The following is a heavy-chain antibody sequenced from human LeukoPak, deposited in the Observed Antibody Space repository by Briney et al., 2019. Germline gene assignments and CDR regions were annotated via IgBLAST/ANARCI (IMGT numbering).Heavy chain of an antibody. CDR3: AKEVQWLVGGYFDL. Sequence: GGSLRLSCAASGFIFSDYYMDWVREAPGKGLEWVGRTKTKADSYITEYAASVKGRFTISRDDSKNSLYLQMNSLKTEDTAVYYCAKEVQWLVGGYFDLWGRGTLVTVSS. CDR2: TKTKADSYIT. V-gene: IGHV3-72*01. D-gene: IGHD6-19*01. J-gene: IGHJ2*01. CDR1: GFIFSDYY.